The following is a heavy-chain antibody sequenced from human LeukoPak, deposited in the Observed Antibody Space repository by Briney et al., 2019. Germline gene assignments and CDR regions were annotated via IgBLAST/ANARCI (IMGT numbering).Heavy chain of an antibody. D-gene: IGHD6-13*01. CDR3: ARGEAAAGPMDYMDV. CDR1: GGSFSGYY. Sequence: PSETLSLTCAVYGGSFSGYYWSWIRQPPGKGLEWIGEVNHSGSTNYNPSLKSRVTMSVDTSKNQFSLKLSSVTAADTAVYYCARGEAAAGPMDYMDVWDTGATVSVSS. V-gene: IGHV4-34*01. CDR2: VNHSGST. J-gene: IGHJ6*03.